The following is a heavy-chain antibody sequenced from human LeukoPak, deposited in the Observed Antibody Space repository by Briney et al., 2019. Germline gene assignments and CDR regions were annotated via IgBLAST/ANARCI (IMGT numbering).Heavy chain of an antibody. CDR3: ARTYYGSGSNNWFDP. D-gene: IGHD3-10*01. CDR2: ISSSGSTI. J-gene: IGHJ5*02. V-gene: IGHV3-11*01. Sequence: KPGGSLRLSCAASGFTFSDYYMSWIRQAPGKGLEWVSYISSSGSTIYYADSVRGRFTISRDNAKNSLHLQMNSLRAEDTAVYYCARTYYGSGSNNWFDPWGQGTLVTVSS. CDR1: GFTFSDYY.